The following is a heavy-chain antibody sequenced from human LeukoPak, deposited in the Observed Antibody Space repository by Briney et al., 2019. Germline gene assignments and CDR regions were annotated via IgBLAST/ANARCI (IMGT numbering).Heavy chain of an antibody. CDR1: VGSISTYY. D-gene: IGHD6-6*01. CDR3: ARHDAGIAARPFDN. Sequence: KPSETLSLTCTVSVGSISTYYWSWIRRPPGKGLEWIAYIHASGPTNYNPSLKSRITISVDTSKNQFSLKLSSVTAADTAVYYCARHDAGIAARPFDNWGQGTLVTVSS. CDR2: IHASGPT. J-gene: IGHJ4*02. V-gene: IGHV4-4*09.